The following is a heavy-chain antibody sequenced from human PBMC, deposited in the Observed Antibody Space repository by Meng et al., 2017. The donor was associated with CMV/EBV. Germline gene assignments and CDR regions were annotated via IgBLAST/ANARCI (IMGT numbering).Heavy chain of an antibody. Sequence: ASVKVSCKASGYTFTGYYIHWVRQAPGHGLEWMGWITPMSGGTNYAQNFQDRVTMTRDTFTNTAYMELSRVRSDDTAVYYCARGNNWDRLLDFWGQGTLVTVSS. CDR3: ARGNNWDRLLDF. V-gene: IGHV1-2*02. CDR1: GYTFTGYY. J-gene: IGHJ4*02. CDR2: ITPMSGGT. D-gene: IGHD3-3*01.